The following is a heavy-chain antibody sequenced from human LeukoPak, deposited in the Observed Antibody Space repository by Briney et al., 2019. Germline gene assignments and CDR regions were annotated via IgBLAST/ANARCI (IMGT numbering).Heavy chain of an antibody. J-gene: IGHJ4*02. CDR1: GFTFSSYW. CDR3: ARPRGCGTSRCNNFDY. D-gene: IGHD2-21*01. CDR2: MDENGSEI. Sequence: GGSLRLSCAASGFTFSSYWMSWVRQAPGKGLEWVAKMDENGSEIFYVDSVKGRFTISRDNAKNSLYLQMNRLRAEDTAVYYCARPRGCGTSRCNNFDYWGQGTLVTVSS. V-gene: IGHV3-7*01.